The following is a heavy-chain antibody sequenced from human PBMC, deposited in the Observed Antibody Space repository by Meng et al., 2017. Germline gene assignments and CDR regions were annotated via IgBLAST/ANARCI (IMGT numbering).Heavy chain of an antibody. D-gene: IGHD3-10*01. Sequence: GGSLRLSCAASGLTFSSYAMHWVRQAPGKGLEWVAVISYDGSNKYYAGSVKGRFTISRDNSRNTLYLQMNSLRAEDTAVYYCARDSEKKLFHYGSGTMGGFDYWGQGTLVTVSS. CDR3: ARDSEKKLFHYGSGTMGGFDY. CDR1: GLTFSSYA. CDR2: ISYDGSNK. J-gene: IGHJ4*02. V-gene: IGHV3-30*04.